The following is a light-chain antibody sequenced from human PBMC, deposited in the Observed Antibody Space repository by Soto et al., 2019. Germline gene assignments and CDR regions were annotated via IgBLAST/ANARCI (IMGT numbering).Light chain of an antibody. CDR1: QTISSW. CDR2: KAS. J-gene: IGKJ1*01. Sequence: DIPMTQSPSTLSGSVGDRVTITCRASQTISSWLAWYQQKPGKAPKLLIYKASTLKSGVPSRFSGSGSGTEFTLTISSLQSEDFAIYYCQQYNNWLGAFGQGTKVEVK. CDR3: QQYNNWLGA. V-gene: IGKV1-5*03.